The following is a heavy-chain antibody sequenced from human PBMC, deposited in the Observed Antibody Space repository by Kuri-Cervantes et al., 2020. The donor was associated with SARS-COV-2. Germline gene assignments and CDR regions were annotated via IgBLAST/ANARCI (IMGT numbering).Heavy chain of an antibody. CDR3: AREREPDADGFDI. CDR2: LSFDGNND. V-gene: IGHV3-30-3*01. J-gene: IGHJ3*02. CDR1: GFFFGAYS. Sequence: GESLKISCAASGFFFGAYSMHWVRQAPGKGLEWVAGLSFDGNNDYYTQSVKGRFTISRDNSNNTLFLQMDSLRGDDTAVYYCAREREPDADGFDIWGQGTMVTVSS. D-gene: IGHD1-26*01.